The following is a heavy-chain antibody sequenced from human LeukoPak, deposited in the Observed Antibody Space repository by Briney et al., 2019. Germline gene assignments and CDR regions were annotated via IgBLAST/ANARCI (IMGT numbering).Heavy chain of an antibody. CDR2: IYSGGST. CDR3: ARDLSGYYYMDV. J-gene: IGHJ6*03. CDR1: GITVSSNY. V-gene: IGHV3-53*01. D-gene: IGHD3-3*02. Sequence: GGSLRLSCAASGITVSSNYMSWVRHAPGKGLEWVSVIYSGGSTYYADSVKGRFTISRDNSKNTLYLQMNSLRAEDTAVYYCARDLSGYYYMDVWGKGTTVTVSS.